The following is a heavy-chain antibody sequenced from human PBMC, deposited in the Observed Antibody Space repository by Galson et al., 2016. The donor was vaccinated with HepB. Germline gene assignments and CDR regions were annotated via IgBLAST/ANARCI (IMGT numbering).Heavy chain of an antibody. V-gene: IGHV4-59*01. Sequence: SETLSLTCTVSGDSISSYYWGWIRQPPGKGLEWIGNICASGSTTNYKPSLKSRVTISVGTSKKQFSLNLTSVTAADTAVYYGVRVSEGNWFDPWGQGTLVTVSS. J-gene: IGHJ5*02. CDR1: GDSISSYY. CDR2: ICASGSTT. CDR3: VRVSEGNWFDP.